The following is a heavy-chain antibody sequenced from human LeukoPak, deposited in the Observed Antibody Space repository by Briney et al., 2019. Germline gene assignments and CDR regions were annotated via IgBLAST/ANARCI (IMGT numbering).Heavy chain of an antibody. V-gene: IGHV1-2*06. D-gene: IGHD3-22*01. Sequence: AASVKVSCKASGYTFTGYYMHWVRQAPGQGLEWMGRINPNSGGTNYAQKFQGRVTMTRDTSISTAYMELSRLRSDDTAVYYCARERYYDSSGYLNWFDPWGQGTLVTVSS. J-gene: IGHJ5*02. CDR3: ARERYYDSSGYLNWFDP. CDR1: GYTFTGYY. CDR2: INPNSGGT.